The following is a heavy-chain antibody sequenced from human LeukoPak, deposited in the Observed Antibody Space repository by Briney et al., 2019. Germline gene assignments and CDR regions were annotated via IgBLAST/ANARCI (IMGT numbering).Heavy chain of an antibody. D-gene: IGHD6-19*01. CDR3: ATTFIAVALSDAFDI. CDR1: GYSISSGYY. Sequence: SETLSLTCAVSGYSISSGYYWGWIRQPPGQGLEWIGSIYHSGSTYYNPSLKSRVTISVDTSKNQFSLKLSSVTAADTAVYYCATTFIAVALSDAFDIWGQGTMVTVSS. V-gene: IGHV4-38-2*01. CDR2: IYHSGST. J-gene: IGHJ3*02.